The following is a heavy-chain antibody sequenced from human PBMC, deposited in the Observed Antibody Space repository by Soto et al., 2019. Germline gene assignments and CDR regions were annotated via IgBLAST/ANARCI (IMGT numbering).Heavy chain of an antibody. D-gene: IGHD3-10*01. CDR2: IIPIFGTP. Sequence: QVQLVQSGAEVKKPGSSVKVSCKSSGGIFSTYAISWLRQAPGQGLEWMGGIIPIFGTPNYAQRFQGRVTITADESTSTAYMELSRLRSADTAVYYCAIDRDDYGSGNYYNRIDFWRPGTLVTVSS. V-gene: IGHV1-69*01. CDR3: AIDRDDYGSGNYYNRIDF. CDR1: GGIFSTYA. J-gene: IGHJ4*02.